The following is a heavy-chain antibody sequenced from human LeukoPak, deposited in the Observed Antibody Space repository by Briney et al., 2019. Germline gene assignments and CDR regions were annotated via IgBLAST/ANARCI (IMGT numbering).Heavy chain of an antibody. CDR3: ARAPPDIANWFDP. V-gene: IGHV3-74*01. CDR1: GFTFDDYA. CDR2: INSDWSST. D-gene: IGHD6-13*01. J-gene: IGHJ5*02. Sequence: PGGSLRLSCEASGFTFDDYAMHWVRQAPGKGLVWVSRINSDWSSTSYADSVKGRFTISRDNAKNTLYLQMNSLRAEDTAVYYCARAPPDIANWFDPWGQGTLVTVSS.